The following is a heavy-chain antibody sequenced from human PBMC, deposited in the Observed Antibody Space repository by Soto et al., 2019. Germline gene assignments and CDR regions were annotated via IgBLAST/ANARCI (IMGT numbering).Heavy chain of an antibody. CDR1: GGSISSGDYY. J-gene: IGHJ4*02. CDR3: ARLSGSNYYTVAY. CDR2: IYYSGST. V-gene: IGHV4-30-4*01. D-gene: IGHD1-26*01. Sequence: SETLSLTCSVSGGSISSGDYYWNWIRQPPGKGLEWIGHIYYSGSTYYNSSLKSRVTISLDTSKNQFSLKLSSMTAADTAVYYCARLSGSNYYTVAYWGQGILVTVSS.